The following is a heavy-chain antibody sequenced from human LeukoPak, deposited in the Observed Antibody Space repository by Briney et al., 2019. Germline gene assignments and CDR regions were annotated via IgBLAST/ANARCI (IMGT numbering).Heavy chain of an antibody. D-gene: IGHD3-22*01. CDR2: ISSSGSTI. CDR1: GFTFSDYY. J-gene: IGHJ3*02. CDR3: ARGGNYYDSSGYYYRDDAFDI. Sequence: GGSLRLPCAASGFTFSDYYMSWIRQAPGKGLEWVSYISSSGSTIYYADSVKGRFTISRDNAKNSLYLQMNSLRAEDTAVYYCARGGNYYDSSGYYYRDDAFDIWGQGTMVTVSS. V-gene: IGHV3-11*01.